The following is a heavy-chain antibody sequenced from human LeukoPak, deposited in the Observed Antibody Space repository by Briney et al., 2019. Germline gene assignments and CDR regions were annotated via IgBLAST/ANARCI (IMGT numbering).Heavy chain of an antibody. Sequence: SETLSLTCTVSGGSISSSSYYWGWIRQPPGKGLEWIGTIYYSGSTYYNPSLKSRVTMSVDTSKNQFSLKLSSVTAADTAVYYCARDYRVLLRSKPYIVVVPAADYYMDVWGKGTTVTISS. CDR2: IYYSGST. CDR1: GGSISSSSYY. J-gene: IGHJ6*03. D-gene: IGHD2-2*01. CDR3: ARDYRVLLRSKPYIVVVPAADYYMDV. V-gene: IGHV4-39*07.